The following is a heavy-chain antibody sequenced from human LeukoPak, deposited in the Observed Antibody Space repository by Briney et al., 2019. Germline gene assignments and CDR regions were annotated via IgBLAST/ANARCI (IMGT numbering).Heavy chain of an antibody. CDR2: VYYTGNT. CDR3: ARSGRGLATRFDP. CDR1: GGSISSYY. D-gene: IGHD1-26*01. J-gene: IGHJ5*02. V-gene: IGHV4-59*13. Sequence: SETLSLTCTVSGGSISSYYWSWIRQPPGKGLDWIGYVYYTGNTNYNPSLKSRVTLSVDTSKNQFSLKLNSVTAADTAVYYCARSGRGLATRFDPWGQGTLVTVSS.